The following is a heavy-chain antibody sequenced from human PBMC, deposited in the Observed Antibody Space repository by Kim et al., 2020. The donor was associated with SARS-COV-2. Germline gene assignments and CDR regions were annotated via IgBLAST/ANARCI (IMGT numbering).Heavy chain of an antibody. D-gene: IGHD1-26*01. CDR3: ARHTSVGATSPIFDY. J-gene: IGHJ4*02. CDR2: IYPGDSDT. V-gene: IGHV5-51*01. Sequence: GESLKISCKGSGYSFTSYWIGWVRQMPGKGLEWMGIIYPGDSDTRYSPSFQGQVTISADKSISTAYLQWSSLKASDTAMYYCARHTSVGATSPIFDYWGQGTLVTVSS. CDR1: GYSFTSYW.